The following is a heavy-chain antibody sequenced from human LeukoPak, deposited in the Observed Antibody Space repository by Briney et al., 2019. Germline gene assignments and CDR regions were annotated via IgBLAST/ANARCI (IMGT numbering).Heavy chain of an antibody. CDR3: AKEHNDYGDYVGPRYHYYMDV. CDR2: IRYDGINK. J-gene: IGHJ6*03. Sequence: GGSLRLPCAASGFNFSTYGMRWVRQAPGKGLEWGSVIRYDGINKFDGDSTRTLFTISRDNSTNPLYLQMNSLRGADTAVYYSAKEHNDYGDYVGPRYHYYMDVWGKGTTVTVSS. V-gene: IGHV3-30*02. CDR1: GFNFSTYG. D-gene: IGHD4-17*01.